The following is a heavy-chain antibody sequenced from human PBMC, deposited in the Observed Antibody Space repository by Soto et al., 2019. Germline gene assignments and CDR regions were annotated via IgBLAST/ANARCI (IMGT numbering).Heavy chain of an antibody. CDR2: ISAYNGNT. Sequence: ASVKVSCKASGYTFTSYGISWVRQAPGQGLEWMGWISAYNGNTNYAQKLQGRVTTTTDTSTSTAYMELRSLRSDDTAVYYCARDRVGSSWSAYYYYYGMDVWGQGTTVTVSS. V-gene: IGHV1-18*01. CDR1: GYTFTSYG. J-gene: IGHJ6*02. D-gene: IGHD6-13*01. CDR3: ARDRVGSSWSAYYYYYGMDV.